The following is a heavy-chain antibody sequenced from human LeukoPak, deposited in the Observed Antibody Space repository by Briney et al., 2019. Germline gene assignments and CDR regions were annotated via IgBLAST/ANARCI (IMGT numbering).Heavy chain of an antibody. Sequence: TLSLTCAVYGGSFSGYYWSWIRQPPGKALEWLALIDWDDDKYYSTSLKTRLTISKDTSKNQVVLTMTNMDPVDTATYYCARSKIAVAAFDYWGQGTLVTVSS. CDR2: IDWDDDK. D-gene: IGHD6-19*01. CDR3: ARSKIAVAAFDY. J-gene: IGHJ4*02. V-gene: IGHV2-70*01. CDR1: GGSFSGYY.